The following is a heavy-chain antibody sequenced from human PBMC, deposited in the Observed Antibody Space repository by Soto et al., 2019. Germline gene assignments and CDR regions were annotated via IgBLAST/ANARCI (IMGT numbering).Heavy chain of an antibody. CDR1: GFTFSSYA. CDR3: AKDRVGATGYFDY. J-gene: IGHJ4*02. V-gene: IGHV3-30*18. CDR2: ISYDGSNK. D-gene: IGHD1-26*01. Sequence: QVQLVESGGGVVQPGRSLRLSCAASGFTFSSYAMHWVRQAPGKGLEWVAVISYDGSNKYYADSVKGRFTISRDNSKNPLYLQMNSLRAEDTAVYYCAKDRVGATGYFDYWGQGTLVTVSS.